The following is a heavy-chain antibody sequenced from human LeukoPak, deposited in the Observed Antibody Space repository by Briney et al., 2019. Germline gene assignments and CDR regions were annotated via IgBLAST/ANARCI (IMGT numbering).Heavy chain of an antibody. CDR3: ARDYPYSGYFDY. V-gene: IGHV4-59*01. D-gene: IGHD1-26*01. CDR1: GGSISSYY. J-gene: IGHJ4*02. Sequence: SETLSLTCTVSGGSISSYYWSWVRQPPGKGLEWIGYIHYSGSTNSNPSLKSRVAISIDTSKNQFSLRLSSVTAADTAVYYCARDYPYSGYFDYWGQGTLVTVSS. CDR2: IHYSGST.